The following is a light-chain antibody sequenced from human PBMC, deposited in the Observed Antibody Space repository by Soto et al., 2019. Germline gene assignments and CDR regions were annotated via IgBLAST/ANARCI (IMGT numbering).Light chain of an antibody. CDR2: DAS. CDR1: QSISSW. Sequence: DIQMTQSPSTLSASVGDRVTITCRASQSISSWLAWYQQKPGKAPKLLIYDASSLESGVPSRFSGSGSGTEFTLTISRLEPEDFAVYYCQQYGNTGTFGQGTKVDIK. J-gene: IGKJ1*01. V-gene: IGKV1-5*01. CDR3: QQYGNTGT.